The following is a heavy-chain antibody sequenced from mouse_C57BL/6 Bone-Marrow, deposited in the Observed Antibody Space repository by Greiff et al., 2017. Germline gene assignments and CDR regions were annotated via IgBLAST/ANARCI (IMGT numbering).Heavy chain of an antibody. Sequence: EVNVVESGGGLVKPGGSLKLSCAASGFTFSDYGMHWVRQAPEKGLEWVAYISSGSSTIYYADTGKGRFTISRDNAKNTLFLQMTSLRSEDTAMYYCARDGYYFYWYFDVWGTGTTVTVSS. CDR1: GFTFSDYG. D-gene: IGHD2-3*01. J-gene: IGHJ1*03. V-gene: IGHV5-17*01. CDR3: ARDGYYFYWYFDV. CDR2: ISSGSSTI.